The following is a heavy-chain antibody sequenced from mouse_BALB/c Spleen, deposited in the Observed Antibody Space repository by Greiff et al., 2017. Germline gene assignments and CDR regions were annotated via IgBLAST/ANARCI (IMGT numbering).Heavy chain of an antibody. CDR2: IWAGGST. D-gene: IGHD1-1*01. V-gene: IGHV2-9*02. CDR3: ARDVCYSGSRMDAMDY. CDR1: GFSLTSYG. J-gene: IGHJ4*01. Sequence: QVQLKQSGPGLVAPSQSLSITCTVSGFSLTSYGVNWVRQPPGKGLEWLGVIWAGGSTNYNSALMSRLSISKDNSTSQVFLKMNSLQTDDVAMYYCARDVCYSGSRMDAMDYWGQGTSVTVSS.